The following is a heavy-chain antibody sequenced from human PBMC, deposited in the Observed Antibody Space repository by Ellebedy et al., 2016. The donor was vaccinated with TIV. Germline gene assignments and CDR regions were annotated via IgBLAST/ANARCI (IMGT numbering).Heavy chain of an antibody. V-gene: IGHV4-34*01. CDR3: ARGPGGYYYYYGMDV. D-gene: IGHD3-10*01. J-gene: IGHJ6*02. Sequence: MPSETLSLTCAVYGGSFSGYYWSWIRQPPGKGLEWIGEINHSGSTNYNPSLKSRVTVSVDTSKHQFSLKLSSVTAADTAVYYCARGPGGYYYYYGMDVWGQGTTVTVSS. CDR2: INHSGST. CDR1: GGSFSGYY.